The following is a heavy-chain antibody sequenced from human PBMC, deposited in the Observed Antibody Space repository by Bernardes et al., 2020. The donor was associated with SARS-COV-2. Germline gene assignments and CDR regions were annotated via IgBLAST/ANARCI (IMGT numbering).Heavy chain of an antibody. J-gene: IGHJ4*02. CDR2: IYWDDDE. CDR1: GFSLITTGVG. CDR3: AHASWYARNFDS. Sequence: SGPTLVKPTQTLTLTCTFSGFSLITTGVGVGWIRQPPGKALEWLAVIYWDDDERFSPSLNSRLTITKDTSKNQVVLTMTNMDPVDTATYFCAHASWYARNFDSWGQGTLVTVSS. V-gene: IGHV2-5*02. D-gene: IGHD6-13*01.